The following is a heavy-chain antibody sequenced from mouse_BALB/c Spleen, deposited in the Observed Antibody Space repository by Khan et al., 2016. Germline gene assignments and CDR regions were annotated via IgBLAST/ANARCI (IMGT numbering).Heavy chain of an antibody. CDR1: GYTFTNYG. CDR2: INTNTGAP. J-gene: IGHJ4*01. D-gene: IGHD2-10*02. CDR3: ARWYGNYALDY. Sequence: QSQLVQSGPELKKPGETVKISCKASGYTFTNYGVHWVKQAPGKGLKWMGWINTNTGAPTYAEEFKGRFAFSLETSASTAFLQIDNLKNEDTATXFCARWYGNYALDYWGQGTSVTVSS. V-gene: IGHV9-3*02.